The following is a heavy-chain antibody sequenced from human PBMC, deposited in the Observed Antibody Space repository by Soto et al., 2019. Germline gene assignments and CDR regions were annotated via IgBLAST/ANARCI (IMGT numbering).Heavy chain of an antibody. CDR2: VHHSWGS. CDR1: GGSISSYY. CDR3: ARQGFGPLHGLVDV. V-gene: IGHV4-59*08. D-gene: IGHD3-10*01. J-gene: IGHJ6*02. Sequence: QVQLQESGPGLVKPSETLSLSCTVSGGSISSYYWSWFRQSPGKRMEWIGYVHHSWGSSYNPSLQNRVAISRDPSKRQYSLKVTSVTATDTAVYYCARQGFGPLHGLVDVWGQGTTVNVSS.